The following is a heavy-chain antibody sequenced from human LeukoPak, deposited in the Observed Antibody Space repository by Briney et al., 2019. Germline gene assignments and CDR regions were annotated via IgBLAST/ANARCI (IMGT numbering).Heavy chain of an antibody. D-gene: IGHD3-10*01. CDR1: GNTNNKFG. J-gene: IGHJ6*03. CDR2: ISSDNGIP. Sequence: ASVKVSCKASGNTNNKFGVTWVRQAPGQGLEWIGWISSDNGIPRYADKFQGRVTITSDKSTTTSYMEVRSLRSDDTAVYFRANVAKGRFFFYYMDVWGKGTTVTVSS. V-gene: IGHV1-18*01. CDR3: ANVAKGRFFFYYMDV.